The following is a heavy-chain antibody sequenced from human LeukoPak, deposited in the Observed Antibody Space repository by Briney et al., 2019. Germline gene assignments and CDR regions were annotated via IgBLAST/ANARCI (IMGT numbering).Heavy chain of an antibody. CDR2: KRYDRSNK. Sequence: RGSLRLSCAASGFTLSSYGMHWVRQAPGKGLEWVAFKRYDRSNKYYADSVKGRFTISRANSKNTLYLQMNSLRAEDTAVYYCAKDSVQLLFNWFDPWGQGTLVTVSS. CDR1: GFTLSSYG. V-gene: IGHV3-30*02. D-gene: IGHD2-2*01. CDR3: AKDSVQLLFNWFDP. J-gene: IGHJ5*02.